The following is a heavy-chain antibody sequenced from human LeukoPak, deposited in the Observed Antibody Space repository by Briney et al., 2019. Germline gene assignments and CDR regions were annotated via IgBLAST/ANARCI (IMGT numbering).Heavy chain of an antibody. D-gene: IGHD6-19*01. J-gene: IGHJ4*02. CDR2: IIPIFGTA. CDR1: GGTFSSYA. CDR3: ARNEIAVAGMVTKSFDY. Sequence: SVKVSCKASGGTFSSYAISWVRQAPGQGLEWMGRIIPIFGTANYAQKFQGRVTITADKSTSTAYMELRSLRSDDTAVYYCARNEIAVAGMVTKSFDYWGQGTLVTVSS. V-gene: IGHV1-69*06.